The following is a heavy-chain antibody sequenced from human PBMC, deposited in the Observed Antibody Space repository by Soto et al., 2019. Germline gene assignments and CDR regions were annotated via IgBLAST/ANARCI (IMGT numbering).Heavy chain of an antibody. Sequence: GGSLRLSCAASGFTFSSYAMSWVRQAPGKGLEWVSAISGSGGSTYYADSVKGRFTISRDNSKNTLYLQMNSLRAEDTAVYYCAKAPLRYFDWLAKYYFDYWGQGTLVTVSS. CDR3: AKAPLRYFDWLAKYYFDY. CDR2: ISGSGGST. J-gene: IGHJ4*02. V-gene: IGHV3-23*01. CDR1: GFTFSSYA. D-gene: IGHD3-9*01.